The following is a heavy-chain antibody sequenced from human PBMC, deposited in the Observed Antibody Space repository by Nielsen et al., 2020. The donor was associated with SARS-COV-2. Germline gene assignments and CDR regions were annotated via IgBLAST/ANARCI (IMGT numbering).Heavy chain of an antibody. J-gene: IGHJ4*02. Sequence: ASVKVSCKASGYTFTTYGISWVRQAPGQGLEWMGWISAYNGNTNYAQKLQGGVTMTTDTSTSTAYMELRSLRSDDTAVYYCARIGAYYGSGTYPDYWAQGTLVTVSS. V-gene: IGHV1-18*04. D-gene: IGHD3-10*01. CDR1: GYTFTTYG. CDR2: ISAYNGNT. CDR3: ARIGAYYGSGTYPDY.